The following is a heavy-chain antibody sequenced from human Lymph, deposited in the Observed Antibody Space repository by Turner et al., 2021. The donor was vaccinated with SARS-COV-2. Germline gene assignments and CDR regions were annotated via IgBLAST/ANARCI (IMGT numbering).Heavy chain of an antibody. Sequence: QVTLSESGPALVKPTQTLTLTCTFCGFSPSTSGMCVTWIRQPPGKALEWLALIDWDDDKYNSTSLKTRLTISKDTSKNQVVLTMTNMDPVDTATYYCARTPVHTGGYLGEAYYYGMDVWGQGTTVTVSS. CDR3: ARTPVHTGGYLGEAYYYGMDV. J-gene: IGHJ6*02. CDR1: GFSPSTSGMC. CDR2: IDWDDDK. D-gene: IGHD3-16*01. V-gene: IGHV2-70*01.